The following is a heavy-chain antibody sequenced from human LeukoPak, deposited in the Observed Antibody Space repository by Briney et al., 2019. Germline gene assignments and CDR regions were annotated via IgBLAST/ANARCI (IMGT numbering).Heavy chain of an antibody. CDR2: INHSGST. Sequence: SETLSLTCAVYGGSFSGYYWSWIRQPPGKGLEWIGEINHSGSTNHNPSLKSRVTISVDTSKNQFSLKLSSVTAADTAVYYCARLYYYGSGSSDWGQGTLVTVSS. D-gene: IGHD3-10*01. J-gene: IGHJ4*02. CDR1: GGSFSGYY. CDR3: ARLYYYGSGSSD. V-gene: IGHV4-34*01.